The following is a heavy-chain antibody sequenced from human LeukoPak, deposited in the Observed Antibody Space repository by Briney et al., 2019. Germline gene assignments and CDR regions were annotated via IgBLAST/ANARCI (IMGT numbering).Heavy chain of an antibody. CDR3: AREDGSGSYYYYHYGMDV. CDR1: GFTFSSYG. D-gene: IGHD3-10*01. V-gene: IGHV3-7*03. J-gene: IGHJ6*04. CDR2: IKQDGSEK. Sequence: PGGSLRLSCAASGFTFSSYGMSWVRQAPGKGLEWVANIKQDGSEKYYVDSVKGRFTISRDNAKNSLYLQMDSLRAEDTAVYYCAREDGSGSYYYYHYGMDVWGKGTTVTVSS.